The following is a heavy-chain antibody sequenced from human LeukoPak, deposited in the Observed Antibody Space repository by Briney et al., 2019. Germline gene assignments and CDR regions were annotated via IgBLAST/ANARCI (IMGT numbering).Heavy chain of an antibody. CDR2: IHYSGST. D-gene: IGHD3-22*01. CDR1: GGSISSYY. V-gene: IGHV4-59*01. J-gene: IGHJ4*01. Sequence: KSSETLSFTCTVSGGSISSYYWSWIRQPPGKGLEWIGYIHYSGSTNYNPSLKSRVSVSVDTSKNQFSLKLSSVTATDTAVYYCARGGVVVRIFAFWGQASLPTVSS. CDR3: ARGGVVVRIFAF.